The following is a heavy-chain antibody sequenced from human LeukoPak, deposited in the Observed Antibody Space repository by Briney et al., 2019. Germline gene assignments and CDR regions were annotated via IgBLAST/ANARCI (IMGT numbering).Heavy chain of an antibody. CDR1: GFTFSSYS. J-gene: IGHJ4*02. D-gene: IGHD2-2*01. Sequence: GGPLRLSCAASGFTFSSYSMNWVRQAPGKGLEWVSSISSSSSYIYYADSVKGRFTISRDNAKNSLYLQMNSLRAEDTAVYYCAREGPGCSSTSCPSDYWGQGTLVTVSS. CDR3: AREGPGCSSTSCPSDY. CDR2: ISSSSSYI. V-gene: IGHV3-21*01.